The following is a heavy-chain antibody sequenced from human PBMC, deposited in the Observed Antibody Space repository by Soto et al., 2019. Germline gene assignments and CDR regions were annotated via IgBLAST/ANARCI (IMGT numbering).Heavy chain of an antibody. J-gene: IGHJ5*02. CDR3: ARAITGTTNWFDP. CDR2: INHVGGT. CDR1: GGFLSESY. Sequence: SETLSLTCAVYGGFLSESYWTWIRQPPGKGLEWIGEINHVGGTNYNPSLKSRVTMSVDTSKNQFSLKLSSVTAADTAVYYCARAITGTTNWFDPWGQGTLVTVSS. V-gene: IGHV4-34*01. D-gene: IGHD1-7*01.